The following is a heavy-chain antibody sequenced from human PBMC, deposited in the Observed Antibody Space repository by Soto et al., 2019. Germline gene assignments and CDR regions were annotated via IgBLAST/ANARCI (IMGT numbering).Heavy chain of an antibody. J-gene: IGHJ6*02. CDR1: GFIFTSYS. CDR3: ARDSGSSSDYYGMDV. V-gene: IGHV3-21*01. D-gene: IGHD6-13*01. CDR2: ISSSSSYI. Sequence: GSLRLSCAASGFIFTSYSMNWVRQAPGKGLEWVSSISSSSSYIYYADSVKGRFTISRDNAKNSLYLQMSSLRAEDTAVYYCARDSGSSSDYYGMDVWGQGTTVTVSS.